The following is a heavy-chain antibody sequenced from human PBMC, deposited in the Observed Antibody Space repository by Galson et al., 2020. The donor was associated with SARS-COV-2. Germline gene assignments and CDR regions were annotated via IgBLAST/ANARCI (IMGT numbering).Heavy chain of an antibody. J-gene: IGHJ6*02. CDR3: ARDLYYYGMDV. V-gene: IGHV4-31*03. CDR1: GCPISRGGYY. Sequence: LRLSCTVSGCPISRGGYYWSWLRPHPGTGLAWNGYISYSGSTYYNPSLKSRVTISVDTAKNQFSRKLSSVTAADTAADYCARDLYYYGMDVWGQGTTVTVSS. CDR2: ISYSGST.